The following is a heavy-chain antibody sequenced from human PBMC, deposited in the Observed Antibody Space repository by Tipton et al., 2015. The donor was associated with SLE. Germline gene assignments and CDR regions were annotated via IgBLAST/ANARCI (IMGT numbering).Heavy chain of an antibody. CDR3: ARSGRYCSSTSCPGWFDP. D-gene: IGHD2-2*01. Sequence: QSGPEVKKPGASVKVSCKASGYTFTGYYMHWVRQAPGQGLEWMGWINPNSGGTNYAQKFQGRATMTRDTSISTAYMELSRLRSDDTAVYYCARSGRYCSSTSCPGWFDPWGQGTLVTVSS. J-gene: IGHJ5*02. CDR1: GYTFTGYY. CDR2: INPNSGGT. V-gene: IGHV1-2*02.